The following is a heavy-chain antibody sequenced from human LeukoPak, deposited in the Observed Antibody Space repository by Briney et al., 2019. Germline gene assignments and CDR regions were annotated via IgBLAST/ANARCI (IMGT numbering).Heavy chain of an antibody. CDR2: FDPEDGET. V-gene: IGHV1-24*01. CDR1: GYTLTELS. D-gene: IGHD1-26*01. CDR3: ATSIVGATGNDY. J-gene: IGHJ4*02. Sequence: ASVKVSCKVSGYTLTELSMHWVRQAPGKGLEWMGGFDPEDGETIYAQKFQGRVTMTEDTSTDTAYMELSSLRSEDTAVYYCATSIVGATGNDYWGQGTLVTVSS.